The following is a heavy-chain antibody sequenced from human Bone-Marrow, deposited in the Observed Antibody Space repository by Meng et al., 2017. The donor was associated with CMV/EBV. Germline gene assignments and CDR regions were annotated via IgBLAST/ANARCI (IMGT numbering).Heavy chain of an antibody. D-gene: IGHD2-2*01. V-gene: IGHV1-46*01. CDR3: ARPRYCSGTSCEDTFDI. Sequence: ASVKVACKASGYTFTGYYMHWVRQAPGQGLEWMGIINPSAGSTRYAPNFQGRVSMTSDTSTSTDYLELSSLISEDTAVYYCARPRYCSGTSCEDTFDIWGQGTMVTVSS. CDR1: GYTFTGYY. CDR2: INPSAGST. J-gene: IGHJ3*02.